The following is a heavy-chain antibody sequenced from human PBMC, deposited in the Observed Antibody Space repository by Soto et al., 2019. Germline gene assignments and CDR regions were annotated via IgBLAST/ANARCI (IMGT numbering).Heavy chain of an antibody. V-gene: IGHV4-59*12. CDR3: ARVAVAGTRFDY. CDR1: GGSISSYY. D-gene: IGHD6-19*01. CDR2: IYHSGST. J-gene: IGHJ4*02. Sequence: PSETLSLTCTVSGGSISSYYWSWIRQPPGKGLEWIGYIYHSGSTNYDPSLKSRATISVDKSKNQFSLKLSSVTAADTAVYYCARVAVAGTRFDYWGQGNLVTVSS.